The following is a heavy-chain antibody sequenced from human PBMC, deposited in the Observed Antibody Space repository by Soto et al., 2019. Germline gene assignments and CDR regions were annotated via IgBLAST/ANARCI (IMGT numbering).Heavy chain of an antibody. CDR2: IYYSGST. J-gene: IGHJ6*02. CDR3: ARGATGTLLYYYYGMDV. CDR1: GGSTSSYY. Sequence: SETLSLTCTVSGGSTSSYYWSWIRQPPGKGLEWIGYIYYSGSTNYNPSLKSRVTISVDTSKNQFSLKLSSVTAADTAVYYCARGATGTLLYYYYGMDVWGQGTTVT. V-gene: IGHV4-59*01. D-gene: IGHD1-1*01.